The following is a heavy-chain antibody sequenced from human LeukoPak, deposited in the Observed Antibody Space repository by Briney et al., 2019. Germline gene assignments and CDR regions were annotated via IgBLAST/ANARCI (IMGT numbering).Heavy chain of an antibody. CDR1: GFTYSNYA. J-gene: IGHJ1*01. CDR3: AKGAEQWLVPSEYFQY. D-gene: IGHD6-19*01. V-gene: IGHV3-23*01. Sequence: AGSLRLSCAASGFTYSNYAMTWVRQAPGKGLEWVSSISSGGHSTYYAGSVKGRFTISRDNSKNTLYLQMNSLRAEDTAVYYCAKGAEQWLVPSEYFQYWGQGTLVTVSS. CDR2: ISSGGHST.